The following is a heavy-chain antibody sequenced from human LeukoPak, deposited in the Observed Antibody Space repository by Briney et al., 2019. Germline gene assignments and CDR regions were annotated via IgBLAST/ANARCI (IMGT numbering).Heavy chain of an antibody. CDR2: IWYDGSNK. Sequence: GGSLRLSCAASGFTFSSYGMPWVRQAPGKGLEWVAVIWYDGSNKYYADSVKGRFTISRDNSKNTLYLQMNNLRAEDTAVYYCARNPNLCSSTSCYPGGYWGQGTLVTVSS. J-gene: IGHJ4*02. D-gene: IGHD2-2*01. V-gene: IGHV3-33*01. CDR3: ARNPNLCSSTSCYPGGY. CDR1: GFTFSSYG.